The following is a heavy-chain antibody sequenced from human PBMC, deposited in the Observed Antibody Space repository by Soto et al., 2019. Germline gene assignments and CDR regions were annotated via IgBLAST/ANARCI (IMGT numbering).Heavy chain of an antibody. CDR2: IYYSGST. D-gene: IGHD3-10*01. Sequence: PSETLSLTCTVSGGSISSGGYYWSWIRQHPGKGLEWIGYIYYSGSTYYNPSLKSRVTISVDTSKNQFSLKLSSVTAADTAVYYCARVGGFGATTIDYWGRGALVTVSS. CDR1: GGSISSGGYY. CDR3: ARVGGFGATTIDY. J-gene: IGHJ4*02. V-gene: IGHV4-30-4*08.